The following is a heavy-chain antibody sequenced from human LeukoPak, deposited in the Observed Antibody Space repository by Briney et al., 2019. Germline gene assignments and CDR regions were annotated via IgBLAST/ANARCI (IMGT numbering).Heavy chain of an antibody. D-gene: IGHD3-3*01. CDR1: GYSISSGYY. V-gene: IGHV4-38-2*02. CDR3: ARAWRRYYDFWSGYYTGWFDP. Sequence: SETLSLTCTVSGYSISSGYYWGWIRQPPGKGLEWIGSIYHSGSTYYNPSLKSRVTISVDTSKNQFSLKLSSVTAADTAVYYCARAWRRYYDFWSGYYTGWFDPWGQGTLVTVSS. J-gene: IGHJ5*02. CDR2: IYHSGST.